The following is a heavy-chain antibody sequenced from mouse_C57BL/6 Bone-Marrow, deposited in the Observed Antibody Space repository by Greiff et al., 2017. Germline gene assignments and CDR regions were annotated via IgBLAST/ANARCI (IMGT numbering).Heavy chain of an antibody. CDR3: ARSLYYPWFAY. D-gene: IGHD1-1*01. J-gene: IGHJ3*01. CDR2: IDPNSGGT. CDR1: GYTFTSYW. V-gene: IGHV1-72*01. Sequence: QVQLQQPGAELVKPGASVKLSCKASGYTFTSYWMHWVKQRPGRGLEWIGRIDPNSGGTKYNEKFKSKATLTVDKPSSTAYMQLITLTSEDSAVYYCARSLYYPWFAYWGQGTLVTVSA.